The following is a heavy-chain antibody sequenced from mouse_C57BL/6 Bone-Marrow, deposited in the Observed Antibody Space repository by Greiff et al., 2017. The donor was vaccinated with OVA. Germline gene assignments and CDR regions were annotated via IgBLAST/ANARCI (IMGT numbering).Heavy chain of an antibody. J-gene: IGHJ2*01. CDR3: ARRNALDY. Sequence: QVQLQQPGAELVKPGASVKLSCKASGYTFTSYWMQWVKQRPGQGLEWIGEIDPSDSYTNYNQKFKGKATLTVDTSSITAYKQLSSLTSEDSAVYYCARRNALDYWGQGTTLTVSS. CDR2: IDPSDSYT. V-gene: IGHV1-50*01. CDR1: GYTFTSYW.